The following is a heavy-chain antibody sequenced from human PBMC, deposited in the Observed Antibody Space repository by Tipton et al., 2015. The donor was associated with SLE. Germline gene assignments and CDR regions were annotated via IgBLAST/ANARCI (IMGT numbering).Heavy chain of an antibody. Sequence: LRLSCTVSGDSIRSGNHYWSWIRQPAGKGLEWIGRMFRSGSTNYNPSLKSRVTISLDTSKNQFSLNLNSVTAADTALYYCARAVAGNSEYFDYWGHGTLVTVSP. CDR2: MFRSGST. CDR3: ARAVAGNSEYFDY. D-gene: IGHD6-19*01. J-gene: IGHJ4*01. CDR1: GDSIRSGNHY. V-gene: IGHV4-61*02.